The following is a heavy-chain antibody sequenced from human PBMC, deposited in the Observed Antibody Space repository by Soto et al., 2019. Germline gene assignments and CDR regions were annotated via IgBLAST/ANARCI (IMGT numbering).Heavy chain of an antibody. V-gene: IGHV4-39*01. Sequence: PSETLSLTCTVSGGSISSSSYYWGWIRQPLGKGLEWIGSIYYSGSTYYNPSLKSRVTISVDTSKNQFSLKLSSVTAADTAVYYCARQGYYDILTGWGWFDPWGQGTLVTVSS. CDR3: ARQGYYDILTGWGWFDP. J-gene: IGHJ5*02. D-gene: IGHD3-9*01. CDR1: GGSISSSSYY. CDR2: IYYSGST.